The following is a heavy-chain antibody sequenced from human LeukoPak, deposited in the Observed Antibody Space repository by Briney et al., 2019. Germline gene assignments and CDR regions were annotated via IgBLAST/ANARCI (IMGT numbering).Heavy chain of an antibody. CDR1: GITVSSYW. Sequence: SGGALRLSCAASGITVSSYWMYWVRQAPGKGLEWGGRIKSKTDGGTTDYAAPVKGRFTISRDDSKNTLYLQMNSLKTEDTAVYYCTTGLGTYYYGSGRPRRNMDVWGKGTTVTISS. CDR3: TTGLGTYYYGSGRPRRNMDV. J-gene: IGHJ6*03. D-gene: IGHD3-10*01. CDR2: IKSKTDGGTT. V-gene: IGHV3-15*01.